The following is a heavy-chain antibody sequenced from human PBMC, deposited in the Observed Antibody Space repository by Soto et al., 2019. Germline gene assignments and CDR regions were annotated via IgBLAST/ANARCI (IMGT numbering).Heavy chain of an antibody. CDR2: ISGSGGST. V-gene: IGHV3-23*01. D-gene: IGHD3-22*01. CDR1: GFTFSSYA. Sequence: EVQLLESGGGLVQPGGSLRLSCAPSGFTFSSYAMSWVRQAPGKGLEWVSAISGSGGSTYYADSVKGRFTISRDNSKNTLYLQMNSLRAEDTAVYYCAKDPNDSSGYYLSYFDYWGQGTLVTVSS. CDR3: AKDPNDSSGYYLSYFDY. J-gene: IGHJ4*02.